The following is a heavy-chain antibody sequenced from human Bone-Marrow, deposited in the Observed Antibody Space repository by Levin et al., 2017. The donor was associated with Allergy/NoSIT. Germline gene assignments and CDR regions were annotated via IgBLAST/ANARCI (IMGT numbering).Heavy chain of an antibody. J-gene: IGHJ6*02. Sequence: SETLSLTCSVSDGSIKTYYWSWVRQSPERGLEWIGYFDDSGTSAYNPAFKSRATISIDTSNNRFSLRLTSVTAADTAVYYCAKSRVSSSWYGAGMDVWGQGATVIVSS. V-gene: IGHV4-59*01. D-gene: IGHD6-13*01. CDR1: DGSIKTYY. CDR2: FDDSGTS. CDR3: AKSRVSSSWYGAGMDV.